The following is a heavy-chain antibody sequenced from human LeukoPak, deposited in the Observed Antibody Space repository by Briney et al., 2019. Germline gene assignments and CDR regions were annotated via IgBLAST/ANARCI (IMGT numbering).Heavy chain of an antibody. CDR3: ARDDADYYGSGSMDV. CDR2: IIPIFGTA. D-gene: IGHD3-10*01. J-gene: IGHJ6*02. Sequence: ASVKVSCTASGGTFSSYAISWVRQAPGQGLEWMGGIIPIFGTANYAQKFQGRVTITADESTSTAYMELSSLRSEDTAVYYCARDDADYYGSGSMDVWGQGTTVSVSS. CDR1: GGTFSSYA. V-gene: IGHV1-69*13.